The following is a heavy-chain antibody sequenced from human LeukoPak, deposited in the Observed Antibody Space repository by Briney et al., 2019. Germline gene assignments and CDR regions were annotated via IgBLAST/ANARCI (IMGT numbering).Heavy chain of an antibody. V-gene: IGHV1-2*02. CDR2: INPNSGGT. J-gene: IGHJ6*03. D-gene: IGHD3-3*01. CDR1: VYTFTGYY. Sequence: GASVKVSCKASVYTFTGYYMHWGRQAPGQGLEWMGWINPNSGGTNYAQKFQGRVTMTMDTSISTAYMELSRLRSDDTAVYYCARVSGYYSVGDYYYYMDVWGKGTTVTISS. CDR3: ARVSGYYSVGDYYYYMDV.